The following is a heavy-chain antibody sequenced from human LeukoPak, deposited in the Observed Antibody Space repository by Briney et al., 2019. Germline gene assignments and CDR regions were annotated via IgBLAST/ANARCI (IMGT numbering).Heavy chain of an antibody. V-gene: IGHV4-28*05. D-gene: IGHD5-24*01. Sequence: SDTLSLTCAVSGYSISSSNWWGWIRQPPGKGLEWIGYIYYSGSIYYNPSLKSRVTMSVDTSKNQFSLKLSSVTAVDTAVYYCARGLVETATRYFDLWGRGTLVTVSS. CDR3: ARGLVETATRYFDL. J-gene: IGHJ2*01. CDR1: GYSISSSNW. CDR2: IYYSGSI.